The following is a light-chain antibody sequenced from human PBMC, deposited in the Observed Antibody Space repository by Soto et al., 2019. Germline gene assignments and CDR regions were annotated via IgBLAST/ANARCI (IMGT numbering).Light chain of an antibody. CDR1: HSVTSDY. CDR3: HQYDNAPQT. J-gene: IGKJ2*01. Sequence: EIVLTQSPGTLSLSPGERATLSCRASHSVTSDYLAWYQQKPGQAPRLLIYGASKRATGIPDRFSGSGSGTDFSLTISRLEPEDFAVYYCHQYDNAPQTYGQGTKVDIK. CDR2: GAS. V-gene: IGKV3-20*01.